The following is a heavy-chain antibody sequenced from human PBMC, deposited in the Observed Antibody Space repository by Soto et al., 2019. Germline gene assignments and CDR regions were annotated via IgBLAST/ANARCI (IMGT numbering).Heavy chain of an antibody. CDR2: VYYSGST. CDR1: GGSIGSTNYY. Sequence: PSETLSLTCSVSGGSIGSTNYYWGWIRQPPGKGLEWIGSVYYSGSTYYNPSPQSRVVISIDTSKNQFSLKLNSETAADTAVYYCARQVRDFSGAGSYYFDYWGQGTLVTVSS. D-gene: IGHD3-10*01. V-gene: IGHV4-39*01. J-gene: IGHJ4*02. CDR3: ARQVRDFSGAGSYYFDY.